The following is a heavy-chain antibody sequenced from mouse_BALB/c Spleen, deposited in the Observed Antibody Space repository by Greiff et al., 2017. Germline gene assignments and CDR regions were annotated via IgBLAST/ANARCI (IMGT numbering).Heavy chain of an antibody. CDR3: ARQFITTATGAMDY. Sequence: DVKLVESGGDLVKPGGSLKLSCAASGFTFSSYGMSWVRQTPDKRLEWVATISSGGSYTYYPDSVKGRFTISRDNAKNTLYLQMSSLKSEDTAMYYCARQFITTATGAMDYWGQGTSVTVSS. CDR1: GFTFSSYG. CDR2: ISSGGSYT. D-gene: IGHD1-2*01. J-gene: IGHJ4*01. V-gene: IGHV5-6*02.